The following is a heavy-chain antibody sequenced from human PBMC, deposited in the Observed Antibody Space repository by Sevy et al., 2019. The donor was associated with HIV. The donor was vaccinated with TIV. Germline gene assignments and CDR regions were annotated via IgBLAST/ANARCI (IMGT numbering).Heavy chain of an antibody. CDR3: ARDQGNTGLYYYYGMDV. V-gene: IGHV3-7*01. CDR1: GFTFSSYW. CDR2: IKQDGSEK. D-gene: IGHD3-10*01. J-gene: IGHJ6*02. Sequence: GGSLRLSCAASGFTFSSYWMSWVRQAPGKGLEWVANIKQDGSEKYYVDSVKGRFTISRDNAKNSLYLQMNSLRAEDTAVYYCARDQGNTGLYYYYGMDVWGQGTTVTVSS.